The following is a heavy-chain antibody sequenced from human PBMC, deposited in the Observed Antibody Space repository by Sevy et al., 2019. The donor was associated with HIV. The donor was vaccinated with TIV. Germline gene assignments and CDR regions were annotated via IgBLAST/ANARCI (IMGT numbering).Heavy chain of an antibody. D-gene: IGHD4-17*01. Sequence: GGSLRLSCAVSGFTFNIYGMHWVRQAPGKGLEWVAIIWYDGSNKYYGDSVKGRFTISRDNSKNTLYLQMNSLRAEDTAVYYCAGEFYGDYPLDYWGQGTLVTVSS. V-gene: IGHV3-33*01. CDR3: AGEFYGDYPLDY. CDR1: GFTFNIYG. J-gene: IGHJ4*02. CDR2: IWYDGSNK.